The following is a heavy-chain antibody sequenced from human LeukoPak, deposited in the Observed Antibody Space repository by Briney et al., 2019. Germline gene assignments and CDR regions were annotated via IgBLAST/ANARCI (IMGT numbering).Heavy chain of an antibody. CDR2: ISAASGTI. CDR3: TRDLGLRRMI. Sequence: GGSLRLSCAASGLSVSSNNMHWVRQAPGGGLEGLSYISAASGTIYSADSVKGRFTISRDSAGNSLYLQMNSLRAEDTVVYYCTRDLGLRRMIWGRGTLVIVSS. V-gene: IGHV3-48*04. CDR1: GLSVSSNN. J-gene: IGHJ2*01.